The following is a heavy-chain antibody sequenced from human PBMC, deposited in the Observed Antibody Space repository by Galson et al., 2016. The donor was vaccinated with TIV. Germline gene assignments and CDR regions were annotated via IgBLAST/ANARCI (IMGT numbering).Heavy chain of an antibody. D-gene: IGHD3/OR15-3a*01. J-gene: IGHJ6*02. CDR3: ARAGDWLGVYGLDV. CDR2: INGDGSDM. CDR1: GFTFSDFW. Sequence: SCAASGFTFSDFWIHWVRQTPGRGPVWVSRINGDGSDMTYADSVKGRFTITRDNGKNTLYLQMHSLRVEDTAVYYCARAGDWLGVYGLDVWGQGTTVTVAS. V-gene: IGHV3-74*01.